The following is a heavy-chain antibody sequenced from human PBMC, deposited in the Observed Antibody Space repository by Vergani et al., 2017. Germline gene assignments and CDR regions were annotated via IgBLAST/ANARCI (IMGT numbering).Heavy chain of an antibody. CDR2: ISWNSGSI. V-gene: IGHV3-9*01. D-gene: IGHD3-10*01. CDR3: AKDSARVVRGVFQH. J-gene: IGHJ1*01. Sequence: EVQLVESGGGLVQPGRSLRLSCAASGFTFDDYAMHWVRQAPGKGLEWVSGISWNSGSIGYADSVKGLFTISRDNAKNSLYLQMNSLRAEDTALYYCAKDSARVVRGVFQHWGQGTLVTVSS. CDR1: GFTFDDYA.